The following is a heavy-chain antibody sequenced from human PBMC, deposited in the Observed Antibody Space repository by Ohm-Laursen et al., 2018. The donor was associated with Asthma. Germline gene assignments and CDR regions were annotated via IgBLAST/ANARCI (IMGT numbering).Heavy chain of an antibody. Sequence: SLRLSCTASGYSFSLYSIHWIRQAPGKGLEWVSTISLGGGGTYFADSVRGRFTISRDNSNNMLYLHMNSLRADDTAVYYCAKDEYSTTLGVGAFDFWGQGTMVTVSS. CDR3: AKDEYSTTLGVGAFDF. CDR2: ISLGGGGT. V-gene: IGHV3-23*01. D-gene: IGHD6-13*01. CDR1: GYSFSLYS. J-gene: IGHJ3*01.